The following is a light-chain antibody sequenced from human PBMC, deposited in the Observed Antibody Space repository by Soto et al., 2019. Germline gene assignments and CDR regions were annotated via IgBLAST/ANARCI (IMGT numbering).Light chain of an antibody. CDR3: QQSYAFPQT. Sequence: DIQMTQSPSSLSASVGDRVTITCRASQSIRSYLNWYQQKPGKAPKLLIYTSSSLQSGVPPRFSGSGSGTDFTLTISSLQPEDFATYYCQQSYAFPQTFGQGTNLEIK. CDR1: QSIRSY. CDR2: TSS. J-gene: IGKJ2*01. V-gene: IGKV1-39*01.